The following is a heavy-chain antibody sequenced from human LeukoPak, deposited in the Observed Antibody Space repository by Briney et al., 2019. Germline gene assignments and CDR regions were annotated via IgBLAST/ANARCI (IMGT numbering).Heavy chain of an antibody. CDR2: IKSTTDGETR. J-gene: IGHJ6*02. CDR1: GFTFSNAW. CDR3: TTREVVRHYYGMDV. Sequence: PGGSLRLSCAASGFTFSNAWMSWVRQTPGKGLEWIGRIKSTTDGETRDYAAPVKGRFIISRDDSKNTLYLQMNSLKTEDTAVYYCTTREVVRHYYGMDVWGQGTTVTVSS. V-gene: IGHV3-15*01. D-gene: IGHD1-26*01.